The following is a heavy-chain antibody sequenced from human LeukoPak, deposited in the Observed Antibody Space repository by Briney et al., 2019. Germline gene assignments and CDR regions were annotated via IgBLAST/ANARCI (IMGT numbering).Heavy chain of an antibody. CDR3: ARVLTPYGGGWFPFDY. V-gene: IGHV4-59*01. Sequence: PSETLSLTCTVSGGSISSYYWSWIRQPPGKGLEWIGYIYYSGSTNYNPSLKSRVTISVDTSKNQFSLKLSSVTAAGTAVYYCARVLTPYGGGWFPFDYWGQGTLVTVSS. CDR2: IYYSGST. J-gene: IGHJ4*02. CDR1: GGSISSYY. D-gene: IGHD6-19*01.